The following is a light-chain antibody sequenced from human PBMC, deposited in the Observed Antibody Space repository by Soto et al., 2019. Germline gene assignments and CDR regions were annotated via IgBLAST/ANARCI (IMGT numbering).Light chain of an antibody. V-gene: IGKV3-15*01. Sequence: EIVMTQSPATLSVSPGERATLSCRASQSVSSNLAWYQQKPGQAPRLLIYGASTRATGFPARFSGSGSGTEFTLPISSLQSEDFAVYYCQQYNNWPPANTCGQGTKLEIK. J-gene: IGKJ2*01. CDR1: QSVSSN. CDR3: QQYNNWPPANT. CDR2: GAS.